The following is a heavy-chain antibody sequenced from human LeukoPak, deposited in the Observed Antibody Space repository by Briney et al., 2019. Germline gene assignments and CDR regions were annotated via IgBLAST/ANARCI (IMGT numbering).Heavy chain of an antibody. Sequence: ASVKVSCKASGYTFTRYGISWVRQAPGQGLEWMGWISAFNGNTNYAQKLQGRVTVTTDTPTSTVYMELRSLRSDDTAVYYCAREGCIVATTAFDYWGQGTLVTVSS. CDR2: ISAFNGNT. J-gene: IGHJ4*02. CDR3: AREGCIVATTAFDY. D-gene: IGHD5-12*01. CDR1: GYTFTRYG. V-gene: IGHV1-18*01.